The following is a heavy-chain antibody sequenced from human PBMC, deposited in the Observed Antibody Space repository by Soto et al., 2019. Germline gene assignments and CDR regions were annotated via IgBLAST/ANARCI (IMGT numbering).Heavy chain of an antibody. Sequence: SETLSLTCTVSGGSISSGGYYWSWIRQHPGKGLEWIGYIYYSGSTYYNPSLKSRVTISVDTSKNQFSLKLSSVTAADTAVYYCARVRGAGSGPPVDFDYWGQGTLVTVSS. D-gene: IGHD3-10*01. J-gene: IGHJ4*02. V-gene: IGHV4-31*03. CDR1: GGSISSGGYY. CDR3: ARVRGAGSGPPVDFDY. CDR2: IYYSGST.